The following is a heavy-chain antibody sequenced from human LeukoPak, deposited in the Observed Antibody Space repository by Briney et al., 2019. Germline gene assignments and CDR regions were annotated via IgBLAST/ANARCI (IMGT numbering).Heavy chain of an antibody. Sequence: GESLKISCKGSGYSFNSYWVGWVRQMPEKGLEWMGIIYPGDSDTRYSPTFQGQVTISADKSISTAYLQWSSLKASDTAIYYCARRLYYANYYGMDVWGQGTTVTVSS. CDR3: ARRLYYANYYGMDV. J-gene: IGHJ6*02. CDR2: IYPGDSDT. D-gene: IGHD2-8*01. CDR1: GYSFNSYW. V-gene: IGHV5-51*01.